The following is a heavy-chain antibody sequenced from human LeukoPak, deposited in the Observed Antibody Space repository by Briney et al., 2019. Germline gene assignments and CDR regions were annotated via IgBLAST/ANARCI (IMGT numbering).Heavy chain of an antibody. Sequence: ASVKVSCKASGYTFTGYYMHWVRQAPGQGLEWMGWINPNSGGTNYAQKLQGRVTMTTDTSTSTAYLELRSLRSDDTAVYYCARDPSNTSGRMTWFDPWGQGTLVTVSS. V-gene: IGHV1-2*02. CDR2: INPNSGGT. CDR1: GYTFTGYY. CDR3: ARDPSNTSGRMTWFDP. J-gene: IGHJ5*02. D-gene: IGHD2-2*01.